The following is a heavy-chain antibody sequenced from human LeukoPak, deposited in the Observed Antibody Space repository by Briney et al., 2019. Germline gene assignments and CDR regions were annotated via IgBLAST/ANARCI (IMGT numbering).Heavy chain of an antibody. CDR3: AKPSLEWELPSFDAFDI. Sequence: GGSLRLSCAASGFTFSSYGMHWVRQAPGKGLEWVAFIRYDGSNKYYADSVKGRFTISRDNSKNTLYLQMNSLRAEDTAVYYCAKPSLEWELPSFDAFDIWGQGTMVTVSS. CDR1: GFTFSSYG. D-gene: IGHD1-26*01. V-gene: IGHV3-30*02. J-gene: IGHJ3*02. CDR2: IRYDGSNK.